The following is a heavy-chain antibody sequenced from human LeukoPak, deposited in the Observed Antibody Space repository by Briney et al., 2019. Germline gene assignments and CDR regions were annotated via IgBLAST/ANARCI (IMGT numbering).Heavy chain of an antibody. CDR2: ISYDGSNK. Sequence: GGSLRLSCAASGFTFSIYGMHWVRQAPGKGLEWVAVISYDGSNKYYADSVKGRFTISRDNSKNTLYLQMNSLRAEDTAVYYCAKDLVGYDFWSGNPFDYWGQGTLVTVSS. CDR3: AKDLVGYDFWSGNPFDY. J-gene: IGHJ4*02. D-gene: IGHD3-3*01. CDR1: GFTFSIYG. V-gene: IGHV3-30*18.